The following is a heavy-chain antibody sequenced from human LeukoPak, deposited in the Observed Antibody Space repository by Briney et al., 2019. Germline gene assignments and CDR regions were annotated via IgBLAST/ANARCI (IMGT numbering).Heavy chain of an antibody. CDR1: GFTFDNYA. J-gene: IGHJ3*02. Sequence: GRSLRLSCSASGFTFDNYAMHWVRQAPMKGLEWVASINWRSDEIGYADSVKGRFTISRDNAKNSLYLQMNSLRAEDTAVYYCAREDWNDDAFDIWGQGTMVTVSS. CDR2: INWRSDEI. CDR3: AREDWNDDAFDI. D-gene: IGHD1-1*01. V-gene: IGHV3-9*01.